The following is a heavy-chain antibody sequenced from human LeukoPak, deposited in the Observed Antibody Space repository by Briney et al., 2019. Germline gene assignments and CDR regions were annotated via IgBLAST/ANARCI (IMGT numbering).Heavy chain of an antibody. Sequence: GGSLRLSCVASGFTFSSYDMSWVRQAPGKGLEWVSAIRGSGGSTYFADSVKGRFTISRDNSKNTLYLQMNSLRAEDTAIYYCAKDADSSGWCDYWGRGTLVTVSS. J-gene: IGHJ4*02. D-gene: IGHD6-19*01. CDR3: AKDADSSGWCDY. CDR2: IRGSGGST. CDR1: GFTFSSYD. V-gene: IGHV3-23*01.